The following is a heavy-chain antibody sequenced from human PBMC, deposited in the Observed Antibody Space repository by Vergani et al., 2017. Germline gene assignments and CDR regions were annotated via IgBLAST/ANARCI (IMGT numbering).Heavy chain of an antibody. Sequence: QLHLQESCPGLLKPSETLSLTCTVSGGSITYGAFYWGWIRQSPGKGLEWIGSIYYSENKFYNPSLVSRVTLSIDTTKNQFSLKLKSVTAADTAVYYCARCFRDEXMIYGGTVKNWFDPWGQGTLVTVSS. CDR1: GGSITYGAFY. CDR3: ARCFRDEXMIYGGTVKNWFDP. D-gene: IGHD3-22*01. CDR2: IYYSENK. J-gene: IGHJ5*02. V-gene: IGHV4-39*01.